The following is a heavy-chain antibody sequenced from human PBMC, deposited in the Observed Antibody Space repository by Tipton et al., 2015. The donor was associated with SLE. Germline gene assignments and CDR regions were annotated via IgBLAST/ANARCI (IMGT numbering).Heavy chain of an antibody. CDR2: IYYSGST. CDR3: ARRLNRYSGYDYFDY. Sequence: TLSLTCTVSGGSISSYYWSWIRQPPGKGLEWIGYIYYSGSTNYNPSLKSRVTISVDTSNNQFSLNLSSVTAADTAVYYCARRLNRYSGYDYFDYWGEGTLVTVSS. J-gene: IGHJ4*02. V-gene: IGHV4-59*08. CDR1: GGSISSYY. D-gene: IGHD5-12*01.